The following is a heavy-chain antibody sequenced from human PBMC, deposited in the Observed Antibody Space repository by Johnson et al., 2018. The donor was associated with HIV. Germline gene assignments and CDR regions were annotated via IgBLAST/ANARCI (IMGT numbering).Heavy chain of an antibody. CDR1: GFTFSSSA. CDR2: ISNDGTQE. CDR3: ATRDPTHRPGVFDI. V-gene: IGHV3-30*04. Sequence: QVQLVESGGGVVQPGRSLRLSCVGSGFTFSSSAMHWVRQAPGKGLEWVAVISNDGTQEHYADFVRGRFTVSRDNAKNSLYLQMNSLRAEDTAVYYCATRDPTHRPGVFDIWGQGTMVTVSS. D-gene: IGHD1-14*01. J-gene: IGHJ3*02.